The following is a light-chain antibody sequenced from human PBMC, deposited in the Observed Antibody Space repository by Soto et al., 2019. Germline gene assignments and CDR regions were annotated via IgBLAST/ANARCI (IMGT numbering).Light chain of an antibody. CDR1: SSDVGGYNY. CDR3: SSYTTSNTRQIV. Sequence: LTQPASVSGSPGQSITISCTGTSSDVGGYNYVSWYQHHPGKAPKLMIYDVSNRPSGVSNRFSGSKSGNTASLTISGLQPEDESDYYCSSYTTSNTRQIVFGTGTNVTVL. J-gene: IGLJ1*01. V-gene: IGLV2-14*03. CDR2: DVS.